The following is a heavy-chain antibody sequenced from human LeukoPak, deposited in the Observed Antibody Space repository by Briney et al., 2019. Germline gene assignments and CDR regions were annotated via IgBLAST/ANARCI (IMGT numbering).Heavy chain of an antibody. D-gene: IGHD6-13*01. V-gene: IGHV4-38-2*02. Sequence: SETLSLTCTVSGYSISSGYYWGWIRQPPGKGLEWIGSIYHSGSTYYNPSLKSRVTISVGTSKNQFSLKLSSVTAADTAVYYCARAGAGRLRRRYNWFDPWGQGTLVTVSS. CDR3: ARAGAGRLRRRYNWFDP. J-gene: IGHJ5*02. CDR2: IYHSGST. CDR1: GYSISSGYY.